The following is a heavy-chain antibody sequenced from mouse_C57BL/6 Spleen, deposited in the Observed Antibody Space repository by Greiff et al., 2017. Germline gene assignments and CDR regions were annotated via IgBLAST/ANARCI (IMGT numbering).Heavy chain of an antibody. CDR2: IDPSDSET. D-gene: IGHD4-1*01. J-gene: IGHJ2*01. V-gene: IGHV1-52*01. CDR3: ARSGPGYFDY. Sequence: VQLQQPGAELVRPGSSVKLSCKASGYTFTSYWMHWVKQRPIPGLEWIGNIDPSDSETHSNQKFKDKATLTVDKSSSTAYMQLSSLTSEDSAVYYCARSGPGYFDYWGQGTTLTVSS. CDR1: GYTFTSYW.